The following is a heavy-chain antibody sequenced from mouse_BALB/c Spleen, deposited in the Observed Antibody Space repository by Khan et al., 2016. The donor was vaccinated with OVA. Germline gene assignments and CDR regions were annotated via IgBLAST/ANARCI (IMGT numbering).Heavy chain of an antibody. CDR2: YWGDGST. V-gene: IGHV2-6-7*01. D-gene: IGHD1-1*01. Sequence: QVQLKQSGPGLVAPSQSLSITCTVSGFSLTGFGINWVRQPPGQGLEWLGMYWGDGSTDYNSALKSRLSISKDNSKSQVFLKMYSLQTDDTARYYCARELRVGGFAYWGQGTLVTVSA. CDR3: ARELRVGGFAY. J-gene: IGHJ3*01. CDR1: GFSLTGFG.